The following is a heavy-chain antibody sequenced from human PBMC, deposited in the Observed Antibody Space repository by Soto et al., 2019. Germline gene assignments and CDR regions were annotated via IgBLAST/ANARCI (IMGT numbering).Heavy chain of an antibody. CDR3: AKKFQWELHAFDI. Sequence: QVQLVESGGGVVQPGRSLRLSFAASGFTFSTYGRHWVRQAPGKGLEGGAVMGNDGITTFYAESVKGRFTISRDNSKNTLFLQMNSLRADDTAVYYCAKKFQWELHAFDIWGQGTMVTVSS. V-gene: IGHV3-33*06. J-gene: IGHJ3*02. CDR2: MGNDGITT. CDR1: GFTFSTYG. D-gene: IGHD1-26*01.